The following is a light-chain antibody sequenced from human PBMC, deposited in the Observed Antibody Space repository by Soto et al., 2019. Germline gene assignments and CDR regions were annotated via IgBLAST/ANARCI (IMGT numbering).Light chain of an antibody. V-gene: IGLV1-40*01. CDR1: SSNIGAGHD. CDR2: GNN. J-gene: IGLJ1*01. Sequence: QSVLTQPPSVSGAPGQSVTISCTGSSSNIGAGHDVHWYQQFPGTAPKVLIYGNNNRPSGFPDRFSGSKSGTSASLAITGLQAEDEADYYCQSSDNSLPGSKVFRTGTKLTVL. CDR3: QSSDNSLPGSKV.